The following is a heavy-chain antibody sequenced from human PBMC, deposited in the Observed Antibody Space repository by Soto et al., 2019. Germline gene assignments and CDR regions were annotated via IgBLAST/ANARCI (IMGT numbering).Heavy chain of an antibody. CDR3: ARGHLGITTTGTWYDFDY. CDR1: GDSISSYY. V-gene: IGHV4-59*01. CDR2: IYYSGRT. D-gene: IGHD2-15*01. J-gene: IGHJ4*02. Sequence: SETLSLTCTVSGDSISSYYWTWIRQSPGKGLEYIGYIYYSGRTYYNPSLKSRVTISVDTSKNQFSLKLSSVTAADTAVYYCARGHLGITTTGTWYDFDYWGQGTLVTVSS.